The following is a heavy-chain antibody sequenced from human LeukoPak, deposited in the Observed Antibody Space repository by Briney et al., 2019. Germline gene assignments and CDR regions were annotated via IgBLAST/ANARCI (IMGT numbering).Heavy chain of an antibody. CDR3: TKDMTFGLGTYYYDSSGPKVYYYYGMDV. V-gene: IGHV3-43*02. J-gene: IGHJ6*02. D-gene: IGHD3-22*01. CDR2: SSGDGGST. CDR1: GFTFVDYA. Sequence: GGSLRQSRAASGFTFVDYAMHWLRPPRGKDRDWVCLSSGDGGSTNFADSVKCRFTISRDKSKNSVYLKMNSLRTEETALYYCTKDMTFGLGTYYYDSSGPKVYYYYGMDVWGQGTTVTVSS.